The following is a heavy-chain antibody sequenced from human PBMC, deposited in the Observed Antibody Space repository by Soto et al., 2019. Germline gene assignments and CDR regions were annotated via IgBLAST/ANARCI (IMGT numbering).Heavy chain of an antibody. CDR1: GFTFSSYA. Sequence: VGSLRLSCAASGFTFSSYAMSWVRQAPGKGLEWVSAISGSGGSTYYADSVKGRFTISRDNSKNTLYLQMNSLRAEDTAVYYCASPINYYDSSGYPDAFDIWGQGTMVTVSS. CDR3: ASPINYYDSSGYPDAFDI. J-gene: IGHJ3*02. V-gene: IGHV3-23*01. D-gene: IGHD3-22*01. CDR2: ISGSGGST.